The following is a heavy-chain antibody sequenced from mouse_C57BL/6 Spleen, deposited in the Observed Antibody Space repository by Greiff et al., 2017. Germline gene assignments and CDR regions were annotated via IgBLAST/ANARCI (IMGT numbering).Heavy chain of an antibody. Sequence: QVQLQQSGTELVKPGASVKLSCKASGYTFTSYWMHWVKQRPGQGLEWIGNINPSNGGTNYNEKFKSKATLTVDKSSSTAYMQLSSLTSEDAAVYYCARSPSYYYGTWFAYWGQGTLVTVSA. D-gene: IGHD1-1*01. V-gene: IGHV1-53*01. CDR1: GYTFTSYW. J-gene: IGHJ3*01. CDR3: ARSPSYYYGTWFAY. CDR2: INPSNGGT.